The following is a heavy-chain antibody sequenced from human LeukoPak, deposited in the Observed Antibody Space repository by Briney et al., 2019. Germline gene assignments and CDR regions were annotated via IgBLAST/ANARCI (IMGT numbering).Heavy chain of an antibody. V-gene: IGHV3-30*04. CDR1: GFTFSSYA. Sequence: GRSLRLSCAASGFTFSSYAMHWVRQAPGKGLEWVAVTSYDGGNKYYADSVKGRFTISRDNSKNTLYLQMNSLRAEDTAVYYCARDPYSSGGFDYWGQGTLVTVSS. CDR3: ARDPYSSGGFDY. D-gene: IGHD6-19*01. J-gene: IGHJ4*02. CDR2: TSYDGGNK.